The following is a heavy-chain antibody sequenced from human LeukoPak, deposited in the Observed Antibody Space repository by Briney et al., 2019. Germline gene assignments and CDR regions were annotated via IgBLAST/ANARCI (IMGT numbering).Heavy chain of an antibody. D-gene: IGHD3-10*02. CDR2: IRYDGSNT. CDR1: GFTFSAYG. CDR3: AKGMFSFGDY. V-gene: IGHV3-30*02. Sequence: GGSLRLSCAASGFTFSAYGIHWVRQAPGKGLEWVAFIRYDGSNTYYADSVKGRFTISRDNSKNTLSLQMNSLRAEDTAVYYCAKGMFSFGDYWGPGNLVAVSS. J-gene: IGHJ4*02.